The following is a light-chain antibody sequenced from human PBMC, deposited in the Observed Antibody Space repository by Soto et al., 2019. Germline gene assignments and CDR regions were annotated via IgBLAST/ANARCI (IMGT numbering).Light chain of an antibody. CDR2: EVS. CDR1: SSDVGAYDF. CDR3: SSHTTSNTRV. J-gene: IGLJ1*01. Sequence: CVLTQPASVSGSPGRSIAISNTGTSSDVGAYDFVSWYQQHPDKAPKLLIYEVSNRPSGVSDRFSGSKSVNTATLTISGLQAEDEADYYCSSHTTSNTRVFGTGTKVTVL. V-gene: IGLV2-14*03.